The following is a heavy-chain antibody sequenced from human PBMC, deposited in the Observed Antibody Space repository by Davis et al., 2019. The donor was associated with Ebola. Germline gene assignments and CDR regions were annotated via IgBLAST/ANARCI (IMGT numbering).Heavy chain of an antibody. D-gene: IGHD4-23*01. CDR3: ARRDNDYGGDSIWFDL. Sequence: MPSETLSLTCIVSGDSISNYNFYWAWIRQTPGKKLEWIGSIYYTGNTNYNPSLKRRVTISKDTSRNNFSLRLRSVTAADTAVYFCARRDNDYGGDSIWFDLWGQGILVTVPS. V-gene: IGHV4-39*01. J-gene: IGHJ5*02. CDR2: IYYTGNT. CDR1: GDSISNYNFY.